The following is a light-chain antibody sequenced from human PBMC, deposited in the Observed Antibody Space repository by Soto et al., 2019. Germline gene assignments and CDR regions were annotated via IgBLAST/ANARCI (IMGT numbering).Light chain of an antibody. CDR1: QSIYNK. Sequence: EIGMTQSPATLSVAAGERVTLSCRASQSIYNKVAWYQQKPGQAPRLLIYGATTRATGISARFSGSGSGTEFTLTISSLQSEDFAVYYCQQYNNWPPITFGQGTRLEIK. J-gene: IGKJ5*01. CDR2: GAT. CDR3: QQYNNWPPIT. V-gene: IGKV3-15*01.